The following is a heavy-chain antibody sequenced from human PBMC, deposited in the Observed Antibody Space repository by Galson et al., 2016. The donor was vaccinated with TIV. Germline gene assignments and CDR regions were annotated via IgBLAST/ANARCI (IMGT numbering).Heavy chain of an antibody. D-gene: IGHD2-21*01. CDR2: ILPISDTS. CDR3: ARVRPCGGDCYFFFV. J-gene: IGHJ4*02. V-gene: IGHV1-69*06. Sequence: QSGAEVKKPGSSVKVSCKASGGTYSNFPITWVRQAPGQGLEWMGGILPISDTSDYAQKFQGRVTITADKSTSTIYLELSSLKFEDTAVYYCARVRPCGGDCYFFFVWGQGTRVTVSS. CDR1: GGTYSNFP.